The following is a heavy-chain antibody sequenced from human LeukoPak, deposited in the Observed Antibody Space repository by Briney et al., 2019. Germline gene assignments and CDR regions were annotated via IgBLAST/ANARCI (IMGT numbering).Heavy chain of an antibody. CDR1: GFTFSSYP. J-gene: IGHJ4*02. D-gene: IGHD2-2*01. Sequence: GGSLRLSCLASGFTFSSYPMYWVRQAPGKGLEYVSFISINGGSTLYADSVKGRFTISRDNSKNTLYLQMSGLRAEDTAVYYCVKAYCTTTSCYPDYWGQGTLVTVSS. CDR2: ISINGGST. CDR3: VKAYCTTTSCYPDY. V-gene: IGHV3-64D*06.